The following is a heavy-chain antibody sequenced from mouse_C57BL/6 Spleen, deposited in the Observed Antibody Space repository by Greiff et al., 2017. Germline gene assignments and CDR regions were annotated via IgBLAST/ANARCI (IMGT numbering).Heavy chain of an antibody. V-gene: IGHV1-84*01. Sequence: LVESGPELVKPGASVKISCKASGYTFTDYYINWVKQRPGQGLGWIGWIYPGSGNTKYNEKFKGKATLTVDTSSSTAYMQLSSLTSEDSAVYFCAMTYEDWYFDVWGTGTTVTVSS. D-gene: IGHD5-1*01. CDR3: AMTYEDWYFDV. CDR2: IYPGSGNT. J-gene: IGHJ1*03. CDR1: GYTFTDYY.